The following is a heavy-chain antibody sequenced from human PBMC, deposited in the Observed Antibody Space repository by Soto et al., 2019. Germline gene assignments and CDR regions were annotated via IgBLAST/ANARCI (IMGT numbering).Heavy chain of an antibody. Sequence: SVKVSCKASGGTFSSYAISWVRQAPGQGLEWMGGIITIFGTANYAQKFQGRVTITADESTSTAYMELSSLRSEDTAVYYCSYHYDSSGYYLYWGQGTLCTVSS. V-gene: IGHV1-69*13. CDR3: SYHYDSSGYYLY. CDR1: GGTFSSYA. CDR2: IITIFGTA. D-gene: IGHD3-22*01. J-gene: IGHJ4*02.